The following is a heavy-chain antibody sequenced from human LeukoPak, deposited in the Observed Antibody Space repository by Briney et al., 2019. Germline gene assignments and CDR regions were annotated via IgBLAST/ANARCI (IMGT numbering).Heavy chain of an antibody. CDR3: ATDPTLDGWNNPRDY. J-gene: IGHJ4*02. Sequence: ASVKVSCKVSGYTLTELSMHWGRQAPGKGLEWRGGFDPQDGETIYAQKFQSRVTMTEDTSTDTAYMELSSLRSEDTAVYYCATDPTLDGWNNPRDYWGQGTLVTVSS. CDR1: GYTLTELS. D-gene: IGHD1/OR15-1a*01. CDR2: FDPQDGET. V-gene: IGHV1-24*01.